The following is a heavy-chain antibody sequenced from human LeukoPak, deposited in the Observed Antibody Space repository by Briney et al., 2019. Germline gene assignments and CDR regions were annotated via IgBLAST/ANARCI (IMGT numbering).Heavy chain of an antibody. V-gene: IGHV4-59*08. J-gene: IGHJ6*03. Sequence: SETLSLTCTVSGGSISSYYWSWIRQPPGKGLEWIGYIYYSGSTNYNPSLKSRVTISVDTSKNQFSLKLSSVTAADTAVYYCASPTVRGTHYYYMDVWGKGTTVTVSS. CDR1: GGSISSYY. CDR2: IYYSGST. CDR3: ASPTVRGTHYYYMDV. D-gene: IGHD3-10*01.